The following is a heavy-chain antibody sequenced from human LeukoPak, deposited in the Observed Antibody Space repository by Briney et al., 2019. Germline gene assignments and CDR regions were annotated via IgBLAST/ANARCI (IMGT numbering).Heavy chain of an antibody. CDR1: GYTFTSFG. Sequence: LGSSVKVSCKTSGYTFTSFGVSWLRQAPGQGLEWMGWISDHNGDTSYAQKLQGRATITADKSTRTAYLELRSLRSDDTALYYCGGDTRFGEEGQKNAFDIWGQGTMVTVSS. CDR3: GGDTRFGEEGQKNAFDI. J-gene: IGHJ3*02. V-gene: IGHV1-18*01. CDR2: ISDHNGDT. D-gene: IGHD3-10*01.